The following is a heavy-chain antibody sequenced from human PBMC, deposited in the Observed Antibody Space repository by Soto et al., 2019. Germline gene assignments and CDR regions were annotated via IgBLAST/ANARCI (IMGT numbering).Heavy chain of an antibody. CDR3: ATVTSGSYYDY. V-gene: IGHV3-21*01. Sequence: RRLSCAASGFTFSSYSMHWVRQAPGKGLEWVSSISSRSTYIYYADSVRGRFTISRDDAQNSLYLQMTSLRAEDTAVYYCATVTSGSYYDYWGQGTLVTVSS. J-gene: IGHJ4*02. CDR2: ISSRSTYI. CDR1: GFTFSSYS. D-gene: IGHD1-26*01.